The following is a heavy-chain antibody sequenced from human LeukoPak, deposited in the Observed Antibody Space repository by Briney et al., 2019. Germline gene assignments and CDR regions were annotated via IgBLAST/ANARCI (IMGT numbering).Heavy chain of an antibody. CDR3: AKKRALGEVEYSSSYFGY. V-gene: IGHV3-30*18. CDR2: ISYDGSNK. CDR1: GFTFSSYG. D-gene: IGHD6-6*01. Sequence: PGRSLKLSCAASGFTFSSYGMHWVRQAPGKGLEWVAVISYDGSNKYYADSVKGRFTISRDNSKNTLYLRMNSLRAEDTAVYYCAKKRALGEVEYSSSYFGYWGQGTLVTASS. J-gene: IGHJ4*02.